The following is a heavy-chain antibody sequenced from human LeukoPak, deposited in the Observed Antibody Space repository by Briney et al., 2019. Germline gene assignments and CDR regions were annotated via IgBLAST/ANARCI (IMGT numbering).Heavy chain of an antibody. CDR2: ISWNSGSI. CDR1: GFTLDDYA. J-gene: IGHJ4*02. V-gene: IGHV3-9*01. D-gene: IGHD3-10*01. Sequence: GGSLRLSCAASGFTLDDYAMHWVRQAPGKGLEWVSGISWNSGSIGYADSVKGRFTISRDNAKNSLYLQMNSLRAEDTALYYCAKSGAFYYGSGSYLDYWGQGTLVTVSS. CDR3: AKSGAFYYGSGSYLDY.